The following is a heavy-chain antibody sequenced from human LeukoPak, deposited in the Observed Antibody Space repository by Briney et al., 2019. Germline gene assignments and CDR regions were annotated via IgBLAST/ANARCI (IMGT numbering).Heavy chain of an antibody. CDR1: GGSFSGYY. Sequence: SETLSLTCAVYGGSFSGYYWSWIRQPPGKGLEWIGEINHSGSTNYNPSLKSRVTISVDTSKNQFSLKLSSVTAADTAVYYCARGYYGSGSYLDYWGQGTLVTVSS. CDR2: INHSGST. CDR3: ARGYYGSGSYLDY. V-gene: IGHV4-34*01. J-gene: IGHJ4*02. D-gene: IGHD3-10*01.